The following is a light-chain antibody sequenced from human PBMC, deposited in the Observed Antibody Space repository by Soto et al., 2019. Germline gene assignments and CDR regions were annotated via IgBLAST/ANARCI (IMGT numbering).Light chain of an antibody. J-gene: IGKJ1*01. CDR3: QQYNSYPWT. CDR1: QSISSW. CDR2: KAS. Sequence: DIQMTQSPSTLSASVGDRVTITCRASQSISSWLAWYQQKPGKARNLLLYKASSLESGVPSRFSGSGSGTEFTLTISSLQPDDFATYYCQQYNSYPWTFGQGTKVDIK. V-gene: IGKV1-5*03.